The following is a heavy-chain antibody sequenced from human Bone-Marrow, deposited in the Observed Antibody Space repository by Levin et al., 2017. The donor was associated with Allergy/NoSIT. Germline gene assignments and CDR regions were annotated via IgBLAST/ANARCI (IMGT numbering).Heavy chain of an antibody. D-gene: IGHD3-22*01. CDR2: INQDGSER. CDR3: ARTYDSSGYYSRVGAFDI. V-gene: IGHV3-7*01. Sequence: GGSLRLSCAASVFTFDAYWMNWVRQAPGKGLEWVANINQDGSERYYVDSVKGRFTISRDNAKNSLYLQMSSLRAEDTAVYFCARTYDSSGYYSRVGAFDIWGQGTMVTVSS. CDR1: VFTFDAYW. J-gene: IGHJ3*02.